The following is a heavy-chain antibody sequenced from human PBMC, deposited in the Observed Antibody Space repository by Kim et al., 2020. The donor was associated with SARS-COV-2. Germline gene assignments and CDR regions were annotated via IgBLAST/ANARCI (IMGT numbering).Heavy chain of an antibody. D-gene: IGHD1-26*01. J-gene: IGHJ4*02. V-gene: IGHV6-1*01. Sequence: DYAISVKSRRTINADTSKNQFSLQLNSVTPEDTAVYYCARRCCGNYYFDYWGQGTLVTVSS. CDR3: ARRCCGNYYFDY.